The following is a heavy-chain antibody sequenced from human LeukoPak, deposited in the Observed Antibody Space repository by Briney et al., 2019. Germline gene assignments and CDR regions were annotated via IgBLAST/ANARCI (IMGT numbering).Heavy chain of an antibody. Sequence: GRSLRLSCAASGFTFSSYGMHWVRQAPGKGLEWVAVIWYDGSNKYYADSVKGRFTISRDNSKNTLYPQMNSLRAEDTAVYYCARVRSSWSHFDYWGQGTLVTVSS. V-gene: IGHV3-33*01. CDR2: IWYDGSNK. J-gene: IGHJ4*02. CDR1: GFTFSSYG. CDR3: ARVRSSWSHFDY. D-gene: IGHD6-13*01.